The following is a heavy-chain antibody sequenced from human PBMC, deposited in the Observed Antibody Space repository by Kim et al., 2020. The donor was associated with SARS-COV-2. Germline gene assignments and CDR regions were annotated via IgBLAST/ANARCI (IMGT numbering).Heavy chain of an antibody. CDR3: ASSGGYYYPIDY. J-gene: IGHJ4*02. Sequence: KYYADSVKGRFTISRDNYKNTLYLQMNSLSAEDTAVYYCASSGGYYYPIDYWGQGTLVTVSS. V-gene: IGHV3-30*01. D-gene: IGHD3-22*01. CDR2: K.